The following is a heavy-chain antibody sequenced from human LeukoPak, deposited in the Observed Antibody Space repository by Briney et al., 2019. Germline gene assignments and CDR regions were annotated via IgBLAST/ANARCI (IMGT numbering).Heavy chain of an antibody. J-gene: IGHJ1*01. D-gene: IGHD3-22*01. CDR3: ARGEYDPSGYYSGFQY. V-gene: IGHV4-61*01. CDR1: GVSMRSSSYN. CDR2: IYNSGST. Sequence: SETLSLTCTVSGVSMRSSSYNWGWGRQPPGKGLERIGYIYNSGSTNYNPSLKSRVTISVDTSKNQFSLKLNSVTAADTAVYYCARGEYDPSGYYSGFQYWGQGTLVTVSS.